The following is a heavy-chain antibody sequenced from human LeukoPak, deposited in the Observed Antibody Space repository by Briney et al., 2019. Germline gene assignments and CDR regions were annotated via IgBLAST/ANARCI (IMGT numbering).Heavy chain of an antibody. CDR3: ARGEVGYCSSTSCYREDY. Sequence: PSETLSLTCTVSGGSISSGDYYWSWIRQPPGEGLEWIGYIYYSGSTYYNPSLKSRVTISVDTSKNQFSLKLSSVTAADTAVYYCARGEVGYCSSTSCYREDYWGQGTLVTVSS. CDR1: GGSISSGDYY. J-gene: IGHJ4*02. D-gene: IGHD2-2*02. V-gene: IGHV4-30-4*08. CDR2: IYYSGST.